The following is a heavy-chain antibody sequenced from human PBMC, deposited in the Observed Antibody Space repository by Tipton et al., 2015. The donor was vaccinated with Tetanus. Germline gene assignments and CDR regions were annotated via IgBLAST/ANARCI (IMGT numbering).Heavy chain of an antibody. CDR3: ASRVRGPAAY. V-gene: IGHV4-4*02. CDR2: IYHSGAP. D-gene: IGHD3-3*01. J-gene: IGHJ4*02. CDR1: GDSITSDNW. Sequence: GLVKPSGTLSLTCTVSGDSITSDNWWSWVRQSPGRGVEWIGEIYHSGAPNYNSTLKSRVAISISKSMNQLYLTLNSVTAADPAFYYCASRVRGPAAYWGQGILVTVSS.